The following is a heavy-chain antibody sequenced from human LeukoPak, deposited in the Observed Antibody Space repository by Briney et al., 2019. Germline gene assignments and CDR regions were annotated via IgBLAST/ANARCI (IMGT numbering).Heavy chain of an antibody. CDR1: GYTFTNYG. V-gene: IGHV1-18*01. J-gene: IGHJ3*02. CDR2: ISGNNGDT. Sequence: SVKVSCKASGYTFTNYGISWVRQAPGQGLEWMGWISGNNGDTNLAQKLQGRVTMTTATSTSAAYMELRSLRSDDTAVYYCARKGRITAVRGDDAFDIWGQGTMVTVSS. D-gene: IGHD3-10*01. CDR3: ARKGRITAVRGDDAFDI.